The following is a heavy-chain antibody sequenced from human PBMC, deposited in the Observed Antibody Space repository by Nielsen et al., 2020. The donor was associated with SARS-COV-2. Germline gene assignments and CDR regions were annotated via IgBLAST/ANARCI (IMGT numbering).Heavy chain of an antibody. D-gene: IGHD2-2*02. CDR2: IYDSGNA. CDR3: ARGDLVVVPSPILGLGPFFYYFYLDV. J-gene: IGHJ6*03. CDR1: GGSFRTGGFH. Sequence: SETLSLTCTVSGGSFRTGGFHWNWIRQHPGKGLEWIGYIYDSGNAYYNPSLKSRVTLSMDKSKRQFSLRLTSVSAADTAVYFCARGDLVVVPSPILGLGPFFYYFYLDVWGKGTTVTVSS. V-gene: IGHV4-31*03.